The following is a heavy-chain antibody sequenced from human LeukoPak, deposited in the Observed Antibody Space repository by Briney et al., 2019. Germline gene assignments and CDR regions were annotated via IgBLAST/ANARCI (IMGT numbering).Heavy chain of an antibody. CDR2: ISYDGNNK. V-gene: IGHV3-30*04. CDR1: GFTFSSYA. J-gene: IGHJ1*01. CDR3: ARDDLYYDTGDYYYASYFQH. D-gene: IGHD3-22*01. Sequence: PGGSLRLSCAASGFTFSSYAMHWVRQAPGKGLEWVAVISYDGNNKYYADSVKGRFTISRGNAKNTLYLQMSSLRAEDTAMYYCARDDLYYDTGDYYYASYFQHWGQGTLVTVSS.